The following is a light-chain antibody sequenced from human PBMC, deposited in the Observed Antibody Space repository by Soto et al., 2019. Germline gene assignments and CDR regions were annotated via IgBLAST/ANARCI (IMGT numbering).Light chain of an antibody. J-gene: IGKJ1*01. CDR3: KQYNNWPRT. Sequence: EIPITPSPTTLPVSPGERAPLSCRASQSVSSNLAWYQQKPGQAHRFLIYGAYTRATGIPARFSGSGSGTEFTLTIRSLQSDDFAVYYCKQYNNWPRTFGQGTKVDIK. CDR2: GAY. CDR1: QSVSSN. V-gene: IGKV3-15*01.